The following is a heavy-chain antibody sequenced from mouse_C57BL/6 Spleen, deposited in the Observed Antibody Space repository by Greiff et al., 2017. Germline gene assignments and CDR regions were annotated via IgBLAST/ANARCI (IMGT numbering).Heavy chain of an antibody. V-gene: IGHV1-61*01. J-gene: IGHJ4*01. CDR2: IYPSDSET. CDR3: ARLDYYAMDY. CDR1: GYTFTSYW. Sequence: QVQLQQPGAELVRPGSSVKLSCKASGYTFTSYWMDWVKQRPGQGLEWIGNIYPSDSETHYNQKFKDKATLTVDKSSSTAYMQLSSLTSEDSVVYYCARLDYYAMDYWGQGTSVTVSS.